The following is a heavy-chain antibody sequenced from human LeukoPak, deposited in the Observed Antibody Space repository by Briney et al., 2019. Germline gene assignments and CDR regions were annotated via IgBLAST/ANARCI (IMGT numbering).Heavy chain of an antibody. CDR3: VRTEKYYSGPETFYFFEY. CDR1: GGSIGRYY. CDR2: ISYTGST. J-gene: IGHJ4*02. D-gene: IGHD3-10*01. V-gene: IGHV4-59*07. Sequence: PSDTLSLTCTVPGGSIGRYYGSWVRQSPGKGVEWMGFISYTGSTDYYPSLKSRVTISLDTSKNQFTLNLSSVTAADTAVYYCVRTEKYYSGPETFYFFEYWGQGILVTVSS.